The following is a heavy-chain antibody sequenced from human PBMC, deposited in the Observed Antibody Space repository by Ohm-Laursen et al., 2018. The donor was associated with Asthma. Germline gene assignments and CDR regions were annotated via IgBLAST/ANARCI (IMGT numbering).Heavy chain of an antibody. J-gene: IGHJ5*02. V-gene: IGHV3-33*01. D-gene: IGHD1-20*01. Sequence: SLRLSCAASGFTFSSYGMHWVRQAPGKGLEWVAVIWYDGSNKYYADSVKGRFTISRDNSKNTLYLQMNSLRAEDTAVYYCARHPYSSNGYNWNWFDPWGQGTLVTVSS. CDR2: IWYDGSNK. CDR1: GFTFSSYG. CDR3: ARHPYSSNGYNWNWFDP.